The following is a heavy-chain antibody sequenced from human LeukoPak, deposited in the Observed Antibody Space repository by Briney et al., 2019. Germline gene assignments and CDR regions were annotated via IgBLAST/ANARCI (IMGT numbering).Heavy chain of an antibody. D-gene: IGHD6-13*01. V-gene: IGHV5-51*01. CDR3: ARRAGYSSSWYYFDY. J-gene: IGHJ4*02. CDR2: IYPGDSDT. Sequence: GESLKISCKGSGYSFTSHCIAWVRQMPGKGLEWMGIIYPGDSDTRYSPSFQGQVTISADKSISTAYVQWSSLKASDTAMYYCARRAGYSSSWYYFDYWGQGKLVTVSS. CDR1: GYSFTSHC.